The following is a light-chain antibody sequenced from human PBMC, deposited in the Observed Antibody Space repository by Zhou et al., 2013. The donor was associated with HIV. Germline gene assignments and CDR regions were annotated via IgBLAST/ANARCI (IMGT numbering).Light chain of an antibody. CDR1: QNIKSW. CDR3: QQYNTSPWT. CDR2: GAS. J-gene: IGKJ1*01. Sequence: DIQMTQSRSTLSASVGDTVIITCRASQNIKSWLAWYQQKPGRAPKLLIYGASSLQSGLPSRFSGSGSGTEFILTISGLQPDDFATYYCQQYNTSPWTFGQGTKVEI. V-gene: IGKV1-5*03.